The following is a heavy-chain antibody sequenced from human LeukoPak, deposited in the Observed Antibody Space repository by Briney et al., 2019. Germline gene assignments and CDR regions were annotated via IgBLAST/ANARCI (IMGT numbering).Heavy chain of an antibody. Sequence: SETLSLTCTVSGGSISSGSYYWSWIRQPAGKGLEWIGRIYTSGSTNYNPSLKSRVTISVDTSKNQFSLKLSSVTAADTAVYYCARGAYSGTRDWFDPWGQGTLVTVSP. CDR1: GGSISSGSYY. D-gene: IGHD5-12*01. V-gene: IGHV4-61*02. J-gene: IGHJ5*02. CDR3: ARGAYSGTRDWFDP. CDR2: IYTSGST.